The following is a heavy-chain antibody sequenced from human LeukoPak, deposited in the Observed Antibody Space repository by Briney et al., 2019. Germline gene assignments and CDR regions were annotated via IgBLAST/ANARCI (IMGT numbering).Heavy chain of an antibody. CDR1: GFTFSSYW. CDR2: INQGGSEK. D-gene: IGHD5-18*01. V-gene: IGHV3-7*01. CDR3: ARDETALDS. J-gene: IGHJ4*02. Sequence: GGSLRLSCAASGFTFSSYWMSWVRQAPEKGLEWVANINQGGSEKYYVESVKGRFTISRDNAKHSLYLQMNSLRVEDTAIYYCARDETALDSWGQGTQVTVSS.